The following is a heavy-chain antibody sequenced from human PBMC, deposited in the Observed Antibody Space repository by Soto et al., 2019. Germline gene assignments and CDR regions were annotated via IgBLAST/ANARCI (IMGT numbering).Heavy chain of an antibody. CDR3: AKGPQLWLSVNYYGMDV. CDR1: GFAFSSRA. Sequence: PGGSLRLSCAASGFAFSSRAMSWVRQAPGQGLEWVSIIGANGGTTYYADSVKGRFTISRDNSKNTLDLQMNSLRAEDTAVYYCAKGPQLWLSVNYYGMDVRGQGTTVTVSS. V-gene: IGHV3-23*01. J-gene: IGHJ6*02. CDR2: IGANGGTT. D-gene: IGHD5-18*01.